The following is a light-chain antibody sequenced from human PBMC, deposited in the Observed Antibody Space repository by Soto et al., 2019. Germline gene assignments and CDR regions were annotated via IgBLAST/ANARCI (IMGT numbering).Light chain of an antibody. Sequence: EIVLTQSPGTLSLSPGERATLSCRASQSVTSTHLAWYQQKPGQAPRLLIYDASSRATGIPDRFSGSGSGTDFTLTINRLEPEDFAVYYCQQYGSSITFGQGTRLEIK. CDR1: QSVTSTH. CDR2: DAS. J-gene: IGKJ5*01. V-gene: IGKV3-20*01. CDR3: QQYGSSIT.